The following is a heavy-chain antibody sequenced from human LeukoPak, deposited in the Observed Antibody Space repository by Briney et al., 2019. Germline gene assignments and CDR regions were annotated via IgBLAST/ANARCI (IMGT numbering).Heavy chain of an antibody. CDR1: GGSINRYY. CDR3: ARRLRIEGATRRGYGFDI. D-gene: IGHD1-26*01. Sequence: SETQSLTCTVSGGSINRYYWRWIRQPPGKGLEWIGYIYNSGSTNYNPSLKSRVTISADTSKKQFSLKVSSVTAADTAVYFCARRLRIEGATRRGYGFDIWGQGTMVTVSS. CDR2: IYNSGST. J-gene: IGHJ3*02. V-gene: IGHV4-59*08.